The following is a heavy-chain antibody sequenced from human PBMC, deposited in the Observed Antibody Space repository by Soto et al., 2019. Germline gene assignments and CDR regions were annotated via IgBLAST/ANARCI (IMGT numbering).Heavy chain of an antibody. CDR2: ISGNIDRQ. Sequence: QVQVVQSGPEVKKPGASVPVSCKASGYAFVSHGFAWVRQAPGQGLEGMGWISGNIDRQESVQKFQDRFTMTRDTSTNTFFMELRSLTSDDTAVYYCARDQRTYGSGWYELDYWGQGTLVTVSS. V-gene: IGHV1-18*01. J-gene: IGHJ4*02. CDR3: ARDQRTYGSGWYELDY. D-gene: IGHD6-19*01. CDR1: GYAFVSHG.